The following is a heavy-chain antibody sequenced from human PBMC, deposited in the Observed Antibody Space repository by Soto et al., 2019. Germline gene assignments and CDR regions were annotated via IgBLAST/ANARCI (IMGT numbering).Heavy chain of an antibody. D-gene: IGHD2-15*01. Sequence: GGSLRLSCAASGFTVSSNYMSWVRQAPGKGLEWVSVIYSGGSTYYADSVKGRFTISRHNSKTTLLLQMNSMRAEDTAVYYCASDWSGYCSGGSCGYMDVWGKGTTVTVSS. CDR3: ASDWSGYCSGGSCGYMDV. V-gene: IGHV3-53*04. CDR1: GFTVSSNY. CDR2: IYSGGST. J-gene: IGHJ6*03.